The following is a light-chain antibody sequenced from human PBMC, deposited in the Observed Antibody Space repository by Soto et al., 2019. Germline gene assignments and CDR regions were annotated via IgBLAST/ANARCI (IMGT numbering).Light chain of an antibody. CDR3: TSYTPTGALV. Sequence: QSALTQPPSASGSPGQSVTISCTGTNTDVGGYNYVSWYQHRPGKAPRLMIYEVRNRLSGVSNRFSGSKSGNTASLTISGLQSEDEADYYCTSYTPTGALVFGSGTKVTVL. V-gene: IGLV2-14*01. CDR1: NTDVGGYNY. J-gene: IGLJ6*01. CDR2: EVR.